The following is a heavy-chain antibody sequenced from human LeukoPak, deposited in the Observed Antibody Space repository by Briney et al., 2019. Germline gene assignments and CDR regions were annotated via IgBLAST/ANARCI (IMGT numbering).Heavy chain of an antibody. D-gene: IGHD5-18*01. Sequence: GGSLRLFCAASGFTFSSYGMHWVRQAPGKGLEWVAFIRYDGSNKYYAGSVKGRFTISRDNSKNTLYLQMNSLRAEDTAVYYCAKDTHSRGYSYGFDYWGQGTLVTVSS. CDR2: IRYDGSNK. CDR3: AKDTHSRGYSYGFDY. V-gene: IGHV3-30*02. J-gene: IGHJ4*02. CDR1: GFTFSSYG.